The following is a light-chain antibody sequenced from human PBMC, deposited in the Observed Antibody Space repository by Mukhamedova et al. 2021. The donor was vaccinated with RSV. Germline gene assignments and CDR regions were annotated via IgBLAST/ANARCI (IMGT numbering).Light chain of an antibody. CDR3: QQYGNSPYT. V-gene: IGKV3-20*01. CDR1: QSVSGSY. CDR2: GAS. Sequence: EYMGTLSCRASQSVSGSYLAWYQQKPGQAPRVLIYGASSRATGIQDRFSGSGSGTDFTLTIRRLEPEDFAVYYCQQYGNSPYTFGQGTK. J-gene: IGKJ2*01.